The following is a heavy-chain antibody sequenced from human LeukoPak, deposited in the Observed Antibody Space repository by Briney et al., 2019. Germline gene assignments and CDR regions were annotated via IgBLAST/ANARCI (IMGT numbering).Heavy chain of an antibody. CDR3: VRGLSSGYYYGVGAFDI. J-gene: IGHJ3*02. Sequence: PSETLSLTCAVYGGSFSGYYWSWIRQPPGKGLEWIGEINHSGSTNYNPSLKSRVTISVDTSKNQFSLKLSSVTAADTAVYYCVRGLSSGYYYGVGAFDIWGQGTMVTVSS. CDR2: INHSGST. D-gene: IGHD3-22*01. CDR1: GGSFSGYY. V-gene: IGHV4-34*01.